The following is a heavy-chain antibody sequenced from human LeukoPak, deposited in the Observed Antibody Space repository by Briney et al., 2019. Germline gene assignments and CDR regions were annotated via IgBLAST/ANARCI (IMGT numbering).Heavy chain of an antibody. CDR1: GVSISSYY. V-gene: IGHV4-4*07. J-gene: IGHJ4*02. D-gene: IGHD3-22*01. CDR3: AGEGHYYDSTGYYYGGEDY. CDR2: IYTRGST. Sequence: SETLSLTCTVSGVSISSYYWSWIRQPAGKGLEWIGRIYTRGSTNYNPSLKSRVTMSADMSKDQFSLKLSSVTAADAAVYYCAGEGHYYDSTGYYYGGEDYWGQGTLVTVSS.